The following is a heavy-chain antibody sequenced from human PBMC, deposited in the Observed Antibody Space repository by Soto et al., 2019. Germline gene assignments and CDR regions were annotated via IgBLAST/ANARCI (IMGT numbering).Heavy chain of an antibody. D-gene: IGHD1-26*01. CDR2: IGTAGDT. CDR3: ARASKWELLKALDP. J-gene: IGHJ3*01. CDR1: GFTFSKYD. V-gene: IGHV3-13*04. Sequence: EVQLVESGGGLVQPGGSLRLSCAASGFTFSKYDMYWVRQATGKGLEWVSTIGTAGDTFYADSVKGRFTISRENAKNSWNLQMNSLRAGARAMFFWARASKWELLKALDPWGKGTLVTVS.